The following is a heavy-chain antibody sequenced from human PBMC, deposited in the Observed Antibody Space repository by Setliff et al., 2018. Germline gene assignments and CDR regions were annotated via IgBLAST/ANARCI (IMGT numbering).Heavy chain of an antibody. J-gene: IGHJ4*02. CDR1: GGSFSGYY. D-gene: IGHD5-18*01. CDR3: ARGRIQLWKYYFDY. Sequence: SETLSLTCAVYGGSFSGYYWSWIRQPPGKGLGWIGEINHSGSTNYNPSLKSRVTISVDTSKNQFSLKLSSVTAADTAVYYCARGRIQLWKYYFDYWGQGTLVTVSS. CDR2: INHSGST. V-gene: IGHV4-34*01.